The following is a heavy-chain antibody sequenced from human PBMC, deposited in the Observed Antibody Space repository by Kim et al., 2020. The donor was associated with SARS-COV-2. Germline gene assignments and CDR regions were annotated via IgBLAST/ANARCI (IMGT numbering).Heavy chain of an antibody. Sequence: DSVKGRFTISRDNAKNSLYLQMNSLRAEDTAVYYCARSLGYSYGDDAFDIWGQGTMVTVSS. J-gene: IGHJ3*02. CDR3: ARSLGYSYGDDAFDI. V-gene: IGHV3-11*06. D-gene: IGHD5-18*01.